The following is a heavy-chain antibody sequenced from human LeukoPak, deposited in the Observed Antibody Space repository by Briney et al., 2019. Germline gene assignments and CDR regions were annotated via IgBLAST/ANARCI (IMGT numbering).Heavy chain of an antibody. CDR1: GGSISRSY. Sequence: SETLSLTCTVSGGSISRSYWSWMRQPAGKGPEWIGRIYGSGTITYNPSLESRVTMSVDTSKSQFSLKLRSVTAADTAVYYCARDSGTTGEVKFDPWGQGILVTVSS. CDR3: ARDSGTTGEVKFDP. V-gene: IGHV4-4*07. D-gene: IGHD3-10*01. CDR2: IYGSGTI. J-gene: IGHJ5*02.